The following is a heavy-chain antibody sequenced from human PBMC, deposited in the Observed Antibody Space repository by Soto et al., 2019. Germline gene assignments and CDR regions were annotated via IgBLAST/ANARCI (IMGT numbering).Heavy chain of an antibody. CDR1: GGTFSSYT. J-gene: IGHJ4*02. CDR3: ARESNWNRYAADRRREQDY. V-gene: IGHV1-69*08. Sequence: QVQLVKSGAEVKKPGSSVKVSCKASGGTFSSYTISWVRQAPGQGLEWMGRIIPILGIANYAQKFQGRVTITADKSTSTAYMEMSSLRSEDTAVYYCARESNWNRYAADRRREQDYWGEGTLVTVSS. D-gene: IGHD1-20*01. CDR2: IIPILGIA.